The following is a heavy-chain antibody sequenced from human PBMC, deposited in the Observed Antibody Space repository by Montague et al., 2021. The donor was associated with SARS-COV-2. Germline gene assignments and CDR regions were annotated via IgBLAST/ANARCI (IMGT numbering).Heavy chain of an antibody. V-gene: IGHV3-23*03. Sequence: SLRLSCAASGFTFNNYAMNWVRQAPGKGLEWVSVIASGGRSTFYADSVKGRLTISRDNSKDTLYLQMYSLRPEDTAIYYCAEDPVPVAGRYFDYWGQGTLVTVSS. J-gene: IGHJ4*02. CDR2: IASGGRST. CDR3: AEDPVPVAGRYFDY. D-gene: IGHD6-13*01. CDR1: GFTFNNYA.